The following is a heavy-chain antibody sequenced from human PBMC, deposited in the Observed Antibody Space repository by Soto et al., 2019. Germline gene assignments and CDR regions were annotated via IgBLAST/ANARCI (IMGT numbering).Heavy chain of an antibody. J-gene: IGHJ6*02. V-gene: IGHV1-69*01. D-gene: IGHD3-10*01. CDR2: IIPMFGAV. Sequence: SRKSSSDATGGHPSMSATGWERQAHGQGLEWMGGIIPMFGAVNYAQRFQGRVTITADEATSTAYVELSSLRSEDTAVYYCARERGSGSDNKVGYYFFCVGVYRQLPTVPASS. CDR1: GGHPSMSA. CDR3: ARERGSGSDNKVGYYFFCVGV.